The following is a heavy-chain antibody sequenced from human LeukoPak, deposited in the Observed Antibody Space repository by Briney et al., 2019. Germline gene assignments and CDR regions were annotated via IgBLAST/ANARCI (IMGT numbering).Heavy chain of an antibody. CDR1: GGSISSGGYS. J-gene: IGHJ2*01. V-gene: IGHV4-30-2*01. Sequence: SETLSLTCAVSGGSISSGGYSWSWLRQPPGKGLEWIGYIYHSGSTYYNPSLKSRVTISVDRSKNQFSLKLSSVTAADTAVYYCARQPDYGGNSNWYFDLWGRGTLVTVSS. D-gene: IGHD4-23*01. CDR2: IYHSGST. CDR3: ARQPDYGGNSNWYFDL.